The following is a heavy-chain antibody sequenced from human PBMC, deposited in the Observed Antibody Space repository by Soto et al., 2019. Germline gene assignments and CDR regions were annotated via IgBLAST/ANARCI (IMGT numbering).Heavy chain of an antibody. CDR1: GFTFRSYG. Sequence: GGSLRLSCEASGFTFRSYGMHWVRQAPGKGLEWVALISYDGSNKYYADSVKGRFTISRDNSKNTLNLQMNSLRAEDTAVYYCAKNCCHDILTGPDYWGQGTLVTVSS. CDR3: AKNCCHDILTGPDY. D-gene: IGHD3-9*01. CDR2: ISYDGSNK. J-gene: IGHJ4*02. V-gene: IGHV3-30*18.